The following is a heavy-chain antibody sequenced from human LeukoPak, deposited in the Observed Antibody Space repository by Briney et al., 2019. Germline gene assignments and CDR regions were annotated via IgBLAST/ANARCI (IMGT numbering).Heavy chain of an antibody. D-gene: IGHD5-12*01. CDR1: GFTFSSHA. CDR2: ISGSGAST. J-gene: IGHJ4*02. CDR3: AKVGLRYSGYEGSSYFDC. V-gene: IGHV3-23*01. Sequence: GGSLRLSCAASGFTFSSHAMSWVRQAPGKGLEWVSSISGSGASTYYADSVKGRFTISRDNSKNTLFLQMNSLRVEDTAVYYCAKVGLRYSGYEGSSYFDCWGQGTLVTVSS.